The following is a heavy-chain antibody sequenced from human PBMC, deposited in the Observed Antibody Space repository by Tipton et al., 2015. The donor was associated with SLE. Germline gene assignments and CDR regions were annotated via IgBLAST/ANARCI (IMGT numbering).Heavy chain of an antibody. V-gene: IGHV4-31*03. J-gene: IGHJ4*02. CDR3: ASVDDTVTTHFEH. CDR1: GGSIGTSISY. D-gene: IGHD4-17*01. CDR2: IYLSGLT. Sequence: TLSLTCSVSGGSIGTSISYWGWIRQPPGKGLEWIGYIYLSGLTSYNPSLNNRVSISVDTSNSQFSLKLSSVTAADTAIYYCASVDDTVTTHFEHWGQGTLVTVSS.